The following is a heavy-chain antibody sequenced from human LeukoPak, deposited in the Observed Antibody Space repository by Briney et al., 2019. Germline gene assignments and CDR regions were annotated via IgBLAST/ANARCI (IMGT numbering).Heavy chain of an antibody. CDR3: ARGRTSGNWFDP. Sequence: SGPLSLPCAVPGGSFSGYYWSWIRQPPGKGLEWIGEINHSGSTNYNPSLKSRVTISVDTSKNQFSLKLSSVTAADTAVYYCARGRTSGNWFDPWGQGTLVTVSS. V-gene: IGHV4-34*01. CDR2: INHSGST. D-gene: IGHD2-8*01. CDR1: GGSFSGYY. J-gene: IGHJ5*02.